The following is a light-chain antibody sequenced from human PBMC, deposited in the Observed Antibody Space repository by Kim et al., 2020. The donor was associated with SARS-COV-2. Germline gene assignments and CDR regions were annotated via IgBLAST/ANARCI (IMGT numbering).Light chain of an antibody. CDR2: AAS. CDR1: QSISDY. V-gene: IGKV1-39*01. CDR3: QQSYSIPWT. Sequence: ASVGDRVTITCRASQSISDYLNWFQQKPGKAPNLLIYAASSLESGVPSRFSGSGSGTDFTLTISSLQPEDFATYYCQQSYSIPWTFGQETKVDIK. J-gene: IGKJ1*01.